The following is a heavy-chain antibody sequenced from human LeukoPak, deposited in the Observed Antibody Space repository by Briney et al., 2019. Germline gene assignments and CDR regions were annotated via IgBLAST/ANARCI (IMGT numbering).Heavy chain of an antibody. CDR2: IYYSGSS. Sequence: SETLSLTCSVSGGSIRSSAYYWVWIRQPPGKGLEWIGSIYYSGSSYSSPSLKSRVTISVDTSKSQFSLKLSSVTAADTAVYYCARGPSSNFYPGLVFFDYWGQGTLVTVSS. V-gene: IGHV4-39*07. CDR1: GGSIRSSAYY. CDR3: ARGPSSNFYPGLVFFDY. J-gene: IGHJ4*02. D-gene: IGHD3-3*01.